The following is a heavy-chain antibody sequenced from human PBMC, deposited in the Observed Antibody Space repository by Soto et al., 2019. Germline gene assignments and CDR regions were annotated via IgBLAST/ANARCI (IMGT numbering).Heavy chain of an antibody. CDR3: AKGGRVVVGAAAFDY. V-gene: IGHV3-64*01. J-gene: IGHJ4*02. D-gene: IGHD2-15*01. Sequence: EVQLVESGGGLVQPGGSLRLSCAASGFTFSSYAMHWVRQAPGKGLEYVSAISSNGISTFYANSVKGRFTVSRDNSKNTLYLQMGSLRAEDMAIYYCAKGGRVVVGAAAFDYWGLGTLVTVSS. CDR1: GFTFSSYA. CDR2: ISSNGIST.